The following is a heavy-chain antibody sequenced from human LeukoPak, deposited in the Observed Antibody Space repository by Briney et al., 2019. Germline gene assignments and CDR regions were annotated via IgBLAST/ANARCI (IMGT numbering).Heavy chain of an antibody. D-gene: IGHD3-9*01. J-gene: IGHJ4*02. CDR2: ISYDGSNK. CDR1: GFTFSSYA. Sequence: PGRSLRLSCAASGFTFSSYAMHWVRQAPGKGLEWVAVISYDGSNKYYADSVKGRFTISRDNSKNTLYLQMNSLRAEDTAVYYCARDILTGSIADIGYAPDYWGQGTLVTVSS. V-gene: IGHV3-30-3*01. CDR3: ARDILTGSIADIGYAPDY.